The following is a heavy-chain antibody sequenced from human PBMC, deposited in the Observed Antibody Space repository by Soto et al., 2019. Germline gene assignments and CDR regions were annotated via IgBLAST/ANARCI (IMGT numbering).Heavy chain of an antibody. CDR3: AREGHPDHGSGSYNYFDY. CDR1: GYTFTSYA. V-gene: IGHV1-3*01. D-gene: IGHD3-10*01. J-gene: IGHJ4*02. CDR2: INAGNGNT. Sequence: ASVKVSCKASGYTFTSYAMHWVRQAPGQRLEWMGWINAGNGNTKYSQKFQGRVTITRDTSASTAYMELSSLRSEDTAVYYCAREGHPDHGSGSYNYFDYWGQGTLVTVYS.